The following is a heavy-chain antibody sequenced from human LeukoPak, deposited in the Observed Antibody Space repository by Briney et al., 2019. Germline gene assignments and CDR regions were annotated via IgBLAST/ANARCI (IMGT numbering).Heavy chain of an antibody. CDR2: MNPNSGNT. J-gene: IGHJ5*02. D-gene: IGHD3-3*01. CDR3: ARGPLTFGVVWHHWFDP. CDR1: GYTFTSYD. Sequence: EASVKVSCKASGYTFTSYDINWVRQATGQGREWMGWMNPNSGNTGYAQKFQGRVTMTRNNSIRTAYMELSRLRSEDTAVYYCARGPLTFGVVWHHWFDPWGQGTLVTVSS. V-gene: IGHV1-8*01.